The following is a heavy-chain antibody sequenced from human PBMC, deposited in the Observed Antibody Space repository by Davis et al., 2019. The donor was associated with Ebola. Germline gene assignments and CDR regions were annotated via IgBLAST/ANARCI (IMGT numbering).Heavy chain of an antibody. V-gene: IGHV3-30*18. Sequence: GESLKISCAASGFTFRSYGINWVRQAPGKGLEWVAVISYDGSDKYYVDSVKGRFTLSRDNSKNTVYLQMNSLTTEDTGVYYCAKQSGSGFTYDGLDVWGQGTTVIVSS. CDR3: AKQSGSGFTYDGLDV. D-gene: IGHD2-15*01. CDR2: ISYDGSDK. CDR1: GFTFRSYG. J-gene: IGHJ6*02.